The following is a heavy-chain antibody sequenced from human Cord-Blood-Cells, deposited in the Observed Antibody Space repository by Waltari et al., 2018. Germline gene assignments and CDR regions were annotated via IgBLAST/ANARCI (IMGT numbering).Heavy chain of an antibody. CDR3: ARDGGAVAGNY. Sequence: QLQLQESGPGLVKPSETLSLTCTVSGGSISSSSYYWGWIRQPPGKGLEWIGSIYYSGSTYYNPSLKSRVTISVDTSKNQFSLKLSSVTAADTAVYYCARDGGAVAGNYWGQGTLVTVSS. CDR2: IYYSGST. D-gene: IGHD6-19*01. CDR1: GGSISSSSYY. V-gene: IGHV4-39*02. J-gene: IGHJ4*02.